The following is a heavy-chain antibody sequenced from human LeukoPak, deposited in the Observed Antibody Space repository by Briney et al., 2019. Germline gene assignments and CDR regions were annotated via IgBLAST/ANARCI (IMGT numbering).Heavy chain of an antibody. J-gene: IGHJ4*02. CDR1: GFTFSSYW. CDR3: ARGNYDYSGNPEDYFDY. Sequence: PGGSLRLSCAASGFTFSSYWMHWVRQAPGKGLVWVSRINSDGSSTSYADSVKGRFTISRDNAKNTLYLQMNSLRAEDTAVYYCARGNYDYSGNPEDYFDYWGQGTLVTVSS. D-gene: IGHD4-23*01. V-gene: IGHV3-74*01. CDR2: INSDGSST.